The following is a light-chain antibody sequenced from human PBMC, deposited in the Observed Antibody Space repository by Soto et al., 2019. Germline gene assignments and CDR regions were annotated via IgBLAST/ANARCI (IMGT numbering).Light chain of an antibody. V-gene: IGKV2-28*01. CDR1: QSLLHSNGYTY. J-gene: IGKJ2*01. Sequence: EIVMTQSPLSLPVTPGEPASISCRSSQSLLHSNGYTYLDWYLQKPGQSPQLLIYLGSNRASGVPDRLSGSGSGTDFTLKISRVEAEDVGVYYCMQALQTPYTFGQETKLEIK. CDR3: MQALQTPYT. CDR2: LGS.